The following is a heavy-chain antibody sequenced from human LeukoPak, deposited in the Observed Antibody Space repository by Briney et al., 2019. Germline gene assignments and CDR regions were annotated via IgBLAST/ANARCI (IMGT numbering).Heavy chain of an antibody. CDR2: ISAYNGNT. V-gene: IGHV1-18*04. CDR3: AIPTYYDFWSGYYPLLGMDV. Sequence: ASVKVSCKASGYTFTGYYMHWVRQAPGQGLEWMGWISAYNGNTNYAQKLQGRVTMTTDTSTSTAYMELRSLRSDDTAVYYCAIPTYYDFWSGYYPLLGMDVWGQGTTVTVSS. CDR1: GYTFTGYY. D-gene: IGHD3-3*01. J-gene: IGHJ6*02.